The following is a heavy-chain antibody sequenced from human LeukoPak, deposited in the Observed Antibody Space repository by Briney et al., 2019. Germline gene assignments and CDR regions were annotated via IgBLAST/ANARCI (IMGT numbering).Heavy chain of an antibody. CDR1: GFTLSTYY. V-gene: IGHV3-53*01. CDR3: ARSTYYNFWSGSYDYYYYMDV. J-gene: IGHJ6*03. D-gene: IGHD3-3*01. Sequence: GGSLRLSCAASGFTLSTYYMSWVRQAPGKGLEWVSVIYADGKTYYADSVKGRFTISRDNSKNTVYLQMNSLRAEDTAEYYCARSTYYNFWSGSYDYYYYMDVWGQGTTVTVS. CDR2: IYADGKT.